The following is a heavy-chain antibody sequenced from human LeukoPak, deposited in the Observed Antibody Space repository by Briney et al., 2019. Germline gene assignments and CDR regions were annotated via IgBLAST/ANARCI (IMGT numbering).Heavy chain of an antibody. V-gene: IGHV1-2*02. CDR2: IHPNSGGT. CDR3: ASTSHRDGYNEPYYFDY. J-gene: IGHJ4*02. Sequence: ASVHVSRQASGYTFSDYYIHWVRPPPGQGLDWMGWIHPNSGGTNYLQNFDGRVPITKDTSINTAYMEMAKLRSQDPAVYYCASTSHRDGYNEPYYFDYWGQGTLVTVSS. D-gene: IGHD5-24*01. CDR1: GYTFSDYY.